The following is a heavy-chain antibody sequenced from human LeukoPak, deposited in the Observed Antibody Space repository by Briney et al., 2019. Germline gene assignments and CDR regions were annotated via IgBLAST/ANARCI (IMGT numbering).Heavy chain of an antibody. V-gene: IGHV4-59*01. J-gene: IGHJ3*02. CDR3: ASSDSSGYYGAFDI. Sequence: SETLSLTCTVSGGSISSYYWSWIRQPPGKGLEWIGYIYYSGSTNYNPSLKSRVTISVDTSKSQFSLKLSSVTAADTAVYYCASSDSSGYYGAFDIWGQGTMVTVSS. CDR1: GGSISSYY. CDR2: IYYSGST. D-gene: IGHD3-22*01.